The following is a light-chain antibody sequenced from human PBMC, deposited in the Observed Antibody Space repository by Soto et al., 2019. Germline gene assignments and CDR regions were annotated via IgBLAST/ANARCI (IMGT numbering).Light chain of an antibody. CDR1: QSVGSH. CDR3: QHSNNWRHT. Sequence: EIVMTQSPATLSVSPGERAALSCRASQSVGSHLAWYQQKPGQAPRLLIYDASSRPTGIPSRFCGSGSGTEFPRTIRNRQSDEFAVYYCQHSNNWRHTFGHGTGLEIK. CDR2: DAS. J-gene: IGKJ2*01. V-gene: IGKV3-15*01.